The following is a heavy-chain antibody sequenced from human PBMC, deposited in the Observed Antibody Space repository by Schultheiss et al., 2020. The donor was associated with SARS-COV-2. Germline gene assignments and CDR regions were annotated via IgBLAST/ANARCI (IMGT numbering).Heavy chain of an antibody. CDR3: ARVPSAGVFGGAYFDY. CDR2: IWYDGSNK. D-gene: IGHD2-21*01. V-gene: IGHV3-33*01. J-gene: IGHJ4*02. Sequence: GGSLRLSCAASGFTFSSYGMHWVRQAPGKGLEWVAVIWYDGSNKYYADSVKGRFTISRDNSKNTLYLQMNSLRAEDTAVYYCARVPSAGVFGGAYFDYWGQGTLVTVSS. CDR1: GFTFSSYG.